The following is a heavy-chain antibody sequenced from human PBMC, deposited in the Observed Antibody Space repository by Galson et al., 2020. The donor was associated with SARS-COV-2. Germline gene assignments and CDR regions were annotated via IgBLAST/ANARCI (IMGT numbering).Heavy chain of an antibody. Sequence: GESLKISCAASGFAVSDTYMSWLRQAPGKGLEWVALLFAGGSASYTGSVKGRFTISRDNSKNSLYLDMNNLRLEDTAIYYCARDPYSGGWTNYYYFGLDVWGQGTTVTVSS. CDR3: ARDPYSGGWTNYYYFGLDV. V-gene: IGHV3-53*01. J-gene: IGHJ6*02. D-gene: IGHD6-19*01. CDR2: LFAGGSA. CDR1: GFAVSDTY.